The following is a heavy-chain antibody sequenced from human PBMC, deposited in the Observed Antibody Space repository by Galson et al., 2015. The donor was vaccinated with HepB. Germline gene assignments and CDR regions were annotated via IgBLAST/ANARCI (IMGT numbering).Heavy chain of an antibody. CDR2: INTNTGNP. D-gene: IGHD2-2*02. Sequence: SVKVSCKASGYTFTSYAMNWVRQAPGQGLEWMGWINTNTGNPTYAQGFTGRFVFSLDTSVSTAYLQISSLKAEDTAVYYCARPYCSSTSCYKWGYYYYGMDVWGQGTTVTVSS. J-gene: IGHJ6*02. CDR3: ARPYCSSTSCYKWGYYYYGMDV. V-gene: IGHV7-4-1*02. CDR1: GYTFTSYA.